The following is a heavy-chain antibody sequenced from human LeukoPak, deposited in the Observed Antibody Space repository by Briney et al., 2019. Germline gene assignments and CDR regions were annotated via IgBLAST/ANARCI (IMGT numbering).Heavy chain of an antibody. CDR3: ARGHHLYGDYDLVWFDP. Sequence: PSETLSLTCAVSGGSISSSNWWSWVRQPPGKGLEWIGEIYHSGSTNYNPSLKSRVTISVDKSKNQFSLKLSSVTAADTAVYYCARGHHLYGDYDLVWFDPWGQGTLVTVSS. CDR2: IYHSGST. CDR1: GGSISSSNW. D-gene: IGHD4-17*01. V-gene: IGHV4-4*02. J-gene: IGHJ5*02.